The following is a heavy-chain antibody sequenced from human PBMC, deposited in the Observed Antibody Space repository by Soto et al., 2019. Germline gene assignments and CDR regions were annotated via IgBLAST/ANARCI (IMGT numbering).Heavy chain of an antibody. D-gene: IGHD3-16*01. V-gene: IGHV1-18*01. Sequence: QVQLVQSGAEVKKPRASVKVSFKSSGYNFTSYDISWVRQAPGQGIEGMGWINAYNGNTNDAQNLQGRVTMTTDTATSTADMELRSRRSDDTAVYYCARDWFGIDYWGQGPLVTVSS. CDR3: ARDWFGIDY. CDR1: GYNFTSYD. CDR2: INAYNGNT. J-gene: IGHJ4*02.